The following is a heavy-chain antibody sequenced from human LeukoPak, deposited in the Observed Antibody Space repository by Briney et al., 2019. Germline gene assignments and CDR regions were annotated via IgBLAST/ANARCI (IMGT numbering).Heavy chain of an antibody. CDR1: GGSIGSSSYF. CDR2: IFYSGST. Sequence: PSETLSLTCSVSGGSIGSSSYFWGWIRQPPGKGLEWIGHIFYSGSTYYNPSLKSRVTISVDQSKNQFSLHLNSVTAADTATYYCARGGITYSSSFFDFWGQGTLVTVSS. D-gene: IGHD2-2*01. V-gene: IGHV4-39*01. J-gene: IGHJ4*02. CDR3: ARGGITYSSSFFDF.